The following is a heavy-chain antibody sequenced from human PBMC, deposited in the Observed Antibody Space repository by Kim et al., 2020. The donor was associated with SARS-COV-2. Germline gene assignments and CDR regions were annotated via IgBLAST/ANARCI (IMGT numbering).Heavy chain of an antibody. J-gene: IGHJ4*02. D-gene: IGHD6-19*01. CDR3: ARGEQWLVHFDY. V-gene: IGHV1-2*02. CDR1: GYTFTGNY. CDR2: INPNSGGT. Sequence: ASVKVSCKASGYTFTGNYMHWVRQAPGQGFEWMGWINPNSGGTHYARNFQGRVTMTRDTSISTIYMELSGLTLDDTAVYYCARGEQWLVHFDYWGQGTLVTVSS.